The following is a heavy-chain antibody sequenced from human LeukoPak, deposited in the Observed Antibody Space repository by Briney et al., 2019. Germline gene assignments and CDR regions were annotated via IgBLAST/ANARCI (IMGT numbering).Heavy chain of an antibody. Sequence: SETLSLTCTVSGGSISSSSYYWGWIRQPPGKGLEWIGYIYYSGSTYYNPSLKSRVTISVDTSKNQFSLKLSSVTAADTAVYYCARVPLTYYYDSSGYIWYFDLWGRGTLVTVSS. CDR1: GGSISSSSYY. CDR3: ARVPLTYYYDSSGYIWYFDL. CDR2: IYYSGST. J-gene: IGHJ2*01. V-gene: IGHV4-39*07. D-gene: IGHD3-22*01.